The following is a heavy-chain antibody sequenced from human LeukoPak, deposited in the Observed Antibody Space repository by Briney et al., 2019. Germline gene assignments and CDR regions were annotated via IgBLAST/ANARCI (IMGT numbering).Heavy chain of an antibody. Sequence: RPGGSLRLSCAASGFTFDDYGMSWVRQAPGKGVEWVCGINWNGGSTGYADSVKGRFTISRDNAKNSLYLQMNSLRAEDTALYYCARAYSSSSFFDYWGQGTLVTVSS. D-gene: IGHD6-6*01. V-gene: IGHV3-20*04. CDR1: GFTFDDYG. J-gene: IGHJ4*02. CDR3: ARAYSSSSFFDY. CDR2: INWNGGST.